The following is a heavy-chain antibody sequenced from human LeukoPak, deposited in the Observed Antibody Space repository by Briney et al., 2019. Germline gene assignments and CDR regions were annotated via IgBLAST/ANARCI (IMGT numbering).Heavy chain of an antibody. CDR1: GFTFSSYA. D-gene: IGHD1-26*01. J-gene: IGHJ6*02. CDR3: ARGENYYYGMDV. CDR2: ISGSGGST. V-gene: IGHV3-23*01. Sequence: PGGSLRLSCAASGFTFSSYAMSWVRQAPGKGLEWVSAISGSGGSTYYADSVKGRFTISRDNSKNTLYLQMNSLRAEDTAVYYCARGENYYYGMDVWGQGTTVTVSS.